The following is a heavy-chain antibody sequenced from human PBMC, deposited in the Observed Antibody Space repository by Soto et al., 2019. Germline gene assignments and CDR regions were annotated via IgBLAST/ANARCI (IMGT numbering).Heavy chain of an antibody. D-gene: IGHD2-15*01. J-gene: IGHJ4*02. CDR3: AKLLGGVTEAIDYFDY. CDR1: GGSMSSRSYY. CDR2: IYYSGST. V-gene: IGHV4-39*01. Sequence: PWETLSLTCTVSGGSMSSRSYYWGWIRQPPGKGLEWIGSIYYSGSTYYNPSLKSRITMSVDTSKNQFSLKLSSVTAADTAVYYCAKLLGGVTEAIDYFDYWGQGTLVTVSS.